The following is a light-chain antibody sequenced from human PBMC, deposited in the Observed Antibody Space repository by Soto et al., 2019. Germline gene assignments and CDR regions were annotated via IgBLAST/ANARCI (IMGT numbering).Light chain of an antibody. J-gene: IGLJ2*01. Sequence: QSVLTQPASVSGSPGQSITISCTGTINDIGSYNLVSWYQQHPGKAPKVMIHDGTKRPSGVSNRFSGSKSGNTASLTITGLQAEDEDDYYCCSYAGDSTLVFGGGTKLTVL. CDR3: CSYAGDSTLV. CDR1: INDIGSYNL. CDR2: DGT. V-gene: IGLV2-23*01.